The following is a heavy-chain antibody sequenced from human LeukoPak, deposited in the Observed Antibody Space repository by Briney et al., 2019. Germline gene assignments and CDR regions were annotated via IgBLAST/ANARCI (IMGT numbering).Heavy chain of an antibody. Sequence: GASVKVSCKASGYTFTSYDINWVRQATGQGLEWMGWMNPNSGNTGYAQKFQGRVTMTRDTSKSTAYMELSSLRSEDTAVYYCARAPPQTYYYDSSGFDYWGQGTLVTVSS. J-gene: IGHJ4*02. CDR3: ARAPPQTYYYDSSGFDY. V-gene: IGHV1-8*01. CDR2: MNPNSGNT. CDR1: GYTFTSYD. D-gene: IGHD3-22*01.